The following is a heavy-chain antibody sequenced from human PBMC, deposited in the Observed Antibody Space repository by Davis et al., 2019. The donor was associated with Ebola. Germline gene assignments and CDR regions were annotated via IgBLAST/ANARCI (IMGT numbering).Heavy chain of an antibody. V-gene: IGHV3-53*01. CDR1: GFTVSSNY. D-gene: IGHD5-12*01. CDR3: AKGLLGSGYDSH. Sequence: GESLKISCVVSGFTVSSNYMSWVRQAPGKGLEWVSVINRGGSTNYADSVKGRFTISRDNSKNTLYLQMNSLRAEDTAVYYCAKGLLGSGYDSHWGQGTTVTVSS. J-gene: IGHJ6*02. CDR2: INRGGST.